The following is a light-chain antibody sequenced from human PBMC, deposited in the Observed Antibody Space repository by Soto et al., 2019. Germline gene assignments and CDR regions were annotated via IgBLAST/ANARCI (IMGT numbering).Light chain of an antibody. CDR2: EGN. CDR3: QSYDTGSWV. CDR1: SGSIASNY. J-gene: IGLJ3*02. V-gene: IGLV6-57*04. Sequence: NFMLTQPHSVSESPGKTVTISCTRSSGSIASNYVQWYQQRPGSAPITMIYEGNQRPSGVPDRFSGSIDSSSNSASLSISGLKTEDEADYYCQSYDTGSWVFGGGTQLTVL.